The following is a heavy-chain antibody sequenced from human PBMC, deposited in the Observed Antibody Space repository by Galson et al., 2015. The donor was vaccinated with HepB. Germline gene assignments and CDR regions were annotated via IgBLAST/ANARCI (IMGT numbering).Heavy chain of an antibody. Sequence: SLRLSCAASGFTFDDYAMHWVRQAPGKGLEWVSLISWDGGSTYYADSVKGRFTISRDNSKNSLYLQMNSLRAEDTALYYCAKGYYYGSGSPLDYWGQGTLVTVSS. CDR1: GFTFDDYA. V-gene: IGHV3-43D*03. D-gene: IGHD3-10*01. CDR2: ISWDGGST. CDR3: AKGYYYGSGSPLDY. J-gene: IGHJ4*02.